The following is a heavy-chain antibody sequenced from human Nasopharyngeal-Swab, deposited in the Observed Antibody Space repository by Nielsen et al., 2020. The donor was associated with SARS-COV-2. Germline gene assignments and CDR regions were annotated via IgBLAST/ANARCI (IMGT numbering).Heavy chain of an antibody. J-gene: IGHJ5*02. CDR3: ASPSGYSSSWYRADWFDP. D-gene: IGHD6-13*01. CDR2: IYYSGST. V-gene: IGHV4-39*01. Sequence: WIRQPPGKGLEWIGSIYYSGSTYYNPSLKSRVTISVDTSKNQFSLKLSSVTAADTAVYYCASPSGYSSSWYRADWFDPWGRGTLVTVSS.